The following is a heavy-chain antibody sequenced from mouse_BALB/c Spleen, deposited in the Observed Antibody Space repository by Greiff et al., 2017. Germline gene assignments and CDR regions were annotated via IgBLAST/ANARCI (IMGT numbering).Heavy chain of an antibody. CDR1: GYAFSSYW. V-gene: IGHV1-80*01. D-gene: IGHD3-1*01. Sequence: QVQLKQSGAELVRPGSSVKISCKASGYAFSSYWMNWVKQRPGQGLEWIGQIYPGDGDTNYNGKFKGKATLTADKSSSTAYMQLSSLTSEDSAVYFCARGATWAMDYWGQGTSVTVSS. CDR2: IYPGDGDT. CDR3: ARGATWAMDY. J-gene: IGHJ4*01.